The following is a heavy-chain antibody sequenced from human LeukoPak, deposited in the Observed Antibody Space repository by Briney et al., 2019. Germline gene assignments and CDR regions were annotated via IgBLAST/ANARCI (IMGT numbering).Heavy chain of an antibody. V-gene: IGHV3-30*04. Sequence: PGGSLRLSCAASGFTFSSYAMHWVRQAPGKGLEWVAVISYDGSNKYYADSVKGRFTISRDNSKNTLYLQMNSLRAEDTAVYYCATSMIVVVISHDAFDIWGQGTMVTVSS. J-gene: IGHJ3*02. CDR2: ISYDGSNK. D-gene: IGHD3-22*01. CDR1: GFTFSSYA. CDR3: ATSMIVVVISHDAFDI.